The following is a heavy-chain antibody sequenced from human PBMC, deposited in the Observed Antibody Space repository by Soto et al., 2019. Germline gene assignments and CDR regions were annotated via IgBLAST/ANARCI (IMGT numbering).Heavy chain of an antibody. V-gene: IGHV1-18*04. CDR1: GYTFANYG. CDR3: ARDLKDFRINGNWFDS. CDR2: ISGNNGAT. Sequence: ASVKVSCKASGYTFANYGISWVRQAPGQGLEWMGWISGNNGATNYAPKIQGRVTMTIDTSTDTAYMDLRSLRSDDTAVYFCARDLKDFRINGNWFDSWGQGTMVTVSS. J-gene: IGHJ5*01.